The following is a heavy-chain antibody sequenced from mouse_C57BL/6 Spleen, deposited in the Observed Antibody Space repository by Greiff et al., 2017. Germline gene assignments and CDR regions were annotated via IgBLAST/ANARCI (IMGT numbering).Heavy chain of an antibody. Sequence: EVHLVESGGGLVKPGGSLTLSCAASGFTFSDYGMHWVRQAPEKGLEWVAYISSGSSTIYYADTVKGRFTISRDNAKNTLFLQMTSLRSEDTAMYYCARGGMMRYAMDYWGQGTSGTVSS. CDR1: GFTFSDYG. V-gene: IGHV5-17*01. D-gene: IGHD2-3*01. J-gene: IGHJ4*01. CDR3: ARGGMMRYAMDY. CDR2: ISSGSSTI.